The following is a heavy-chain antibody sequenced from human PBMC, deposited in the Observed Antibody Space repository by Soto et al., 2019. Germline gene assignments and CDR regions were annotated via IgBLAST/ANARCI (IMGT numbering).Heavy chain of an antibody. CDR1: GFTFSGYG. D-gene: IGHD3-22*01. CDR2: IWYDGSNK. Sequence: TGGSLRLSCAASGFTFSGYGVHWVRKAPDKGLKWVEVIWYDGSNKYYADNVKGRFTISRDNSKNTLYLQLNSLRAEDTAVYYCSRDLSEGETYYYDSSGYYPMGYWGQGTLVTVSS. CDR3: SRDLSEGETYYYDSSGYYPMGY. J-gene: IGHJ4*02. V-gene: IGHV3-33*01.